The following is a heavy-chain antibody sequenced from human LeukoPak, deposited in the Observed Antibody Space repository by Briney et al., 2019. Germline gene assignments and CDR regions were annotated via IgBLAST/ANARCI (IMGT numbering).Heavy chain of an antibody. J-gene: IGHJ4*02. CDR1: GYTFTSYG. D-gene: IGHD2-15*01. CDR2: ISAYNGNT. Sequence: ASVKVSCKASGYTFTSYGISWVRQAPGQGLERMGWISAYNGNTNYAQKLQGRVTMTTDTSTSTAYMELMSLRSDDTAVYYCARARGYCSGGSCRHFDYWGQGTLVTVSS. CDR3: ARARGYCSGGSCRHFDY. V-gene: IGHV1-18*04.